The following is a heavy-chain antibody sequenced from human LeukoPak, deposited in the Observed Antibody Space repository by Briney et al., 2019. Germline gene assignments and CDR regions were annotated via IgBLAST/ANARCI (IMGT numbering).Heavy chain of an antibody. Sequence: SETLSLTCTVSGGSISSSSYYWGWVRQPAGTGLEWIGRIYTSGSTNYNPSLKSRVTMSVDTSKNQFSLKLSSVTAADTAVYYCARASTPWFDHWGQGTLVTVSS. V-gene: IGHV4-61*02. D-gene: IGHD2-2*01. CDR3: ARASTPWFDH. CDR1: GGSISSSSYY. J-gene: IGHJ5*02. CDR2: IYTSGST.